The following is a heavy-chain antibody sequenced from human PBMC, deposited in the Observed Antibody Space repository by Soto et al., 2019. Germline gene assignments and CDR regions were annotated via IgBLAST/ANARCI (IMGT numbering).Heavy chain of an antibody. D-gene: IGHD6-19*01. CDR2: IYWNDDK. CDR3: ARLYSSGWYFDY. V-gene: IGHV2-5*01. CDR1: GFSLTTSGVG. J-gene: IGHJ4*02. Sequence: QITLKESGPTLVKPTQTLTLTCTFSGFSLTTSGVGVGWIRQPPGKALEWLALIYWNDDKSYRPSLKSRLTIAANTTKNHVVLKMTNMDPVDTARYYGARLYSSGWYFDYWGQGTLVIVSS.